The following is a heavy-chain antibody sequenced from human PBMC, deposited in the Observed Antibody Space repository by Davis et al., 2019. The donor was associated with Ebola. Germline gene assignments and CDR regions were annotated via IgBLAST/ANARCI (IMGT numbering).Heavy chain of an antibody. V-gene: IGHV4-30-2*01. Sequence: LRLSCAVSGGSISSGGYSWSWIRQPPGKGLEWIGYIYHSGSTNYNPSLKSRVTISVDTSKNQFSLKLSSVTAADTAVYYCARGKYSGYDQNYYYYYGMDVWGQGTTVTVSS. CDR1: GGSISSGGYS. CDR3: ARGKYSGYDQNYYYYYGMDV. CDR2: IYHSGST. D-gene: IGHD5-12*01. J-gene: IGHJ6*02.